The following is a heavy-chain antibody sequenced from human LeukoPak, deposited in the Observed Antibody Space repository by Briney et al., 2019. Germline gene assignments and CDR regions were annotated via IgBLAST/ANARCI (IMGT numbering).Heavy chain of an antibody. V-gene: IGHV4-34*01. CDR2: VNHSGST. J-gene: IGHJ2*01. CDR3: ARGGDGYNYHNWYFDL. CDR1: GGSFSGYY. Sequence: SEPLSLTCAVYGGSFSGYYWSWIRQPPGKGLEWIGEVNHSGSTNYSPSLKSRVTISVDTSKKQFSLNLSSVTAADTAVYYCARGGDGYNYHNWYFDLWGRGTLVTVSS. D-gene: IGHD5-24*01.